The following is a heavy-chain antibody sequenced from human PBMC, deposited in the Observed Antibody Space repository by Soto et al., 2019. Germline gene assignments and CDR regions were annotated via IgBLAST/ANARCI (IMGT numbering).Heavy chain of an antibody. V-gene: IGHV6-1*01. J-gene: IGHJ4*02. CDR3: AKVFLRGNSLGFDY. CDR1: GDSVSSNSAA. D-gene: IGHD3-10*01. CDR2: TFYRSKWYN. Sequence: SQTLSLTCAISGDSVSSNSAAWNWIRQSPSRGLEWLGRTFYRSKWYNHYALSVETRITITPDTSKNQFSLKLSSVTAADTAVYYCAKVFLRGNSLGFDYWGQGTLVTVSS.